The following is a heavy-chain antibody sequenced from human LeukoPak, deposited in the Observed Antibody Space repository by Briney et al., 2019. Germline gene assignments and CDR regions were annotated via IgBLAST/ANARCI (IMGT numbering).Heavy chain of an antibody. V-gene: IGHV4-59*01. CDR1: GESFSGYY. D-gene: IGHD2-15*01. J-gene: IGHJ6*03. CDR2: IYYSGST. Sequence: SETLSLTCAVYGESFSGYYWSWIRQPPGKGLEWIGYIYYSGSTNYNPSLKSRVTISVDTSKNQVSLKLSSVTAADTAVYYCARGRILRIAKYYMDVWGKGTTVTISS. CDR3: ARGRILRIAKYYMDV.